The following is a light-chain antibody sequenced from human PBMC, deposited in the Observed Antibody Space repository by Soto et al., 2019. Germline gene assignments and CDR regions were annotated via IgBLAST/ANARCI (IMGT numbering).Light chain of an antibody. CDR3: QQYNSYSLT. V-gene: IGKV1-5*01. CDR1: QSISSW. CDR2: HAS. Sequence: DIQMTQSPSTLSASVGDRVTITCRASQSISSWLAWYQQKPGKAPKLLIYHASSLESGVPSRFSGSGSGTEFPLTISSLQPDDFATYYCQQYNSYSLTFGGGTKVEIK. J-gene: IGKJ4*01.